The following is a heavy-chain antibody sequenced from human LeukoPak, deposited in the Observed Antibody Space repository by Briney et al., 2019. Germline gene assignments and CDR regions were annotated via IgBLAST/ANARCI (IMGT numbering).Heavy chain of an antibody. Sequence: GGSLRLSCAASGFTFSSYAMSWVRQAPGKGLEWVSAISGSGGSTYYADSVKGRFTISRDNSKNTLYLQMNNLRAEDTAVYYCARSRQIFGVAENWFDPWGQGTLVTVSS. CDR1: GFTFSSYA. CDR3: ARSRQIFGVAENWFDP. D-gene: IGHD3-3*01. J-gene: IGHJ5*02. CDR2: ISGSGGST. V-gene: IGHV3-23*01.